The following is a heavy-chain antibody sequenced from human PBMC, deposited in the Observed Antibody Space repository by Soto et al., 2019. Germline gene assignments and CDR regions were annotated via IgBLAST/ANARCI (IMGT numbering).Heavy chain of an antibody. D-gene: IGHD2-2*01. J-gene: IGHJ3*02. CDR2: ISSSSSYI. Sequence: GESLKISCAASGFTFSSYSMNWVRQAPGKGLEWVSSISSSSSYIYYADSVKGRFTISRDNAKNSLYLQMNSLRAEDTAVYYCARDPRTVVVPAADAFDIWGQGTMVTVSS. CDR1: GFTFSSYS. V-gene: IGHV3-21*01. CDR3: ARDPRTVVVPAADAFDI.